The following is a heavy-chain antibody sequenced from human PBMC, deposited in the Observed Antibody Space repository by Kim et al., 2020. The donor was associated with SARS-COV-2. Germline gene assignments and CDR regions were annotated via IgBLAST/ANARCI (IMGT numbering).Heavy chain of an antibody. J-gene: IGHJ4*02. Sequence: GGSLRLSCAASGFTFNTYAMTWVRQAPGKGLEWVATINPSGSGTYSADSVKGRFIISRDNSKSTLFLQMDGLRGEDTAKYYCANGYSSSSWGIIDYWGQG. V-gene: IGHV3-23*01. D-gene: IGHD6-6*01. CDR3: ANGYSSSSWGIIDY. CDR1: GFTFNTYA. CDR2: INPSGSGT.